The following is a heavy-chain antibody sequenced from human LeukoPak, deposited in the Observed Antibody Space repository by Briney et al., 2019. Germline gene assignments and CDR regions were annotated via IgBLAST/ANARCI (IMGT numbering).Heavy chain of an antibody. V-gene: IGHV3-30*18. CDR1: GFTFSSYG. CDR3: AKAIYGDQYYFDY. J-gene: IGHJ4*02. Sequence: PGGSLRLSCAASGFTFSSYGMHWVRQAPGKGLEWVAVISYDGSNKYYADSVKGRFTISRDNSKNTLYLQMNSLRAEDTAVYYCAKAIYGDQYYFDYWGQGTLVTVSS. CDR2: ISYDGSNK. D-gene: IGHD4-17*01.